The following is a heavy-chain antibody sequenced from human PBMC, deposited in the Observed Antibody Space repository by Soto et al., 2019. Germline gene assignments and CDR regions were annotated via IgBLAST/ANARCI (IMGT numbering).Heavy chain of an antibody. J-gene: IGHJ4*02. D-gene: IGHD3-3*01. Sequence: QVQLQESGPGLVKPSETLSLTCTVSGGSISSYYWSWIRQPPGKGLEWIGYIYYSGSTNYNPSLKSRVTISVDTSKNQFSLKLSYVTAADTAVYYCARVRFLEWFGSFDYWGQGTLVTVSS. CDR2: IYYSGST. V-gene: IGHV4-59*01. CDR3: ARVRFLEWFGSFDY. CDR1: GGSISSYY.